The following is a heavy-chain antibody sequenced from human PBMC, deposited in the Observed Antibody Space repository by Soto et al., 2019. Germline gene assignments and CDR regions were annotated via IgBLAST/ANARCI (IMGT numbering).Heavy chain of an antibody. J-gene: IGHJ6*03. V-gene: IGHV3-49*03. Sequence: GGSLRLSCTASGFTFGDYAMSWFRQAPGKGLEWVGFIRSKAYGGTTEYAASVKGRFTISRDDSKSIAYLQMNSLKTEDTAVYYCTRVPPPRITMVRRPHYYYMDVWGKGTTVTVSS. CDR2: IRSKAYGGTT. CDR3: TRVPPPRITMVRRPHYYYMDV. D-gene: IGHD3-10*01. CDR1: GFTFGDYA.